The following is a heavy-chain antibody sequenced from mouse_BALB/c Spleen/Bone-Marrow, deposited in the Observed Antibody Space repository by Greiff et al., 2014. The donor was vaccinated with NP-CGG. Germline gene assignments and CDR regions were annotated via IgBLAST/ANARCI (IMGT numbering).Heavy chain of an antibody. CDR3: ARRGVFAY. CDR2: IDPANGNT. V-gene: IGHV14-3*02. CDR1: GFNIKDTY. Sequence: EVQLQQSGAELVKPGASVKLSCTASGFNIKDTYMHWVEQRPEQGLEWIGRIDPANGNTKYDPKFQGKATITADTSSNTAYLQPGVLTSEYTAVDYCARRGVFAYWGQGTLVTVSA. J-gene: IGHJ3*01.